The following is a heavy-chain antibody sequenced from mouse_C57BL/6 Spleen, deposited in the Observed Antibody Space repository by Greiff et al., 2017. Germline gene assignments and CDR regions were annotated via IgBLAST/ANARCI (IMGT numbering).Heavy chain of an antibody. D-gene: IGHD2-4*01. CDR2: IWSGGGT. J-gene: IGHJ3*01. Sequence: QVQLKESGPGLVQPSQSLSITCTVSGFSLTSYGVHWVRQSPGKGLEWLGVIWSGGGTDYNTAFISRLSISKDNSKSQVFFKMNSLQADDTAIDYCARSYDYDGGIAYWGQGTLVTVSA. CDR3: ARSYDYDGGIAY. CDR1: GFSLTSYG. V-gene: IGHV2-2*01.